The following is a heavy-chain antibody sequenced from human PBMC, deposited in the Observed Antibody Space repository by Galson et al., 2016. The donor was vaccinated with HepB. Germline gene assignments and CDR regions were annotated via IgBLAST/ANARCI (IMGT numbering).Heavy chain of an antibody. J-gene: IGHJ4*02. D-gene: IGHD3-10*01. CDR2: ITSSSSPI. V-gene: IGHV3-48*02. CDR3: AKVVYGSGSYYRFYDY. CDR1: GFTFRSYA. Sequence: SLRLSCAATGFTFRSYATTWVRQAPGKGLEWISYITSSSSPIFYADSVKGRFTISRDNARNSLYLQMNTLRDEDTAVYYCAKVVYGSGSYYRFYDYWGQGTLVTVSS.